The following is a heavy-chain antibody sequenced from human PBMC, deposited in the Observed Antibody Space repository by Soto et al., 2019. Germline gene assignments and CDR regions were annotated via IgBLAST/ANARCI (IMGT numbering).Heavy chain of an antibody. CDR2: IYYSGST. J-gene: IGHJ5*02. CDR1: GGSISNSY. D-gene: IGHD3-22*01. Sequence: PSETLSLTCTVSGGSISNSYWSWIRQPLGKGLEWIGYIYYSGSTNYNPSLKSRLTISVDTSKNQISLKLSSVTAADAAVYYCASSGIVGREVNSWFDPWGQGTLDTVSS. V-gene: IGHV4-59*01. CDR3: ASSGIVGREVNSWFDP.